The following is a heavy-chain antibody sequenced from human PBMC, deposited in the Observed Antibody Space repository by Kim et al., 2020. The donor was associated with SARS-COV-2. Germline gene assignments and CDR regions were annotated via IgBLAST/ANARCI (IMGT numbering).Heavy chain of an antibody. CDR2: INHSGST. CDR3: ARAGRSRRSSWYGWFDP. V-gene: IGHV4-34*01. CDR1: GGSFSGYY. D-gene: IGHD6-13*01. J-gene: IGHJ5*02. Sequence: SETLSLTCAVYGGSFSGYYLSWIRQPPGKGLEWIGEINHSGSTNYNPSLKSRVTISVDTSKNQFSLKLSSVTAADTAVYYCARAGRSRRSSWYGWFDPWGQGTLVTVSS.